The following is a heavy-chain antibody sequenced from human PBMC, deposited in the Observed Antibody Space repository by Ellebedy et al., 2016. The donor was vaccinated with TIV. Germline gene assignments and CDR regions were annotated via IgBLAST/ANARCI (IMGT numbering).Heavy chain of an antibody. CDR2: INPIGGST. V-gene: IGHV1-46*01. CDR1: GYNFTSYF. CDR3: VRDLSTADYRDY. J-gene: IGHJ4*02. Sequence: ASVKVSCKASGYNFTSYFIYWVRQAPGQGLEWMGVINPIGGSTTYAQKFQGSVTMTRDTSTSTVYMELSSLRSEDTAVYYCVRDLSTADYRDYWGQGTLVTVSS. D-gene: IGHD4-11*01.